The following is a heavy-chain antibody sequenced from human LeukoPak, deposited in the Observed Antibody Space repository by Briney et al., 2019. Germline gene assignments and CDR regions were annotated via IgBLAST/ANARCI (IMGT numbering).Heavy chain of an antibody. CDR3: ARDRKPSYSSGWYYFDY. J-gene: IGHJ4*02. Sequence: SVKVSCKASGYTFTSYAMHWVRQAPGQRLEWMGWINAGNGNTKYSQKFQGRVTITRDTSASTAYMELSSLRSEDTAVYYCARDRKPSYSSGWYYFDYWGQGTLVTVSS. V-gene: IGHV1-3*01. CDR1: GYTFTSYA. D-gene: IGHD6-19*01. CDR2: INAGNGNT.